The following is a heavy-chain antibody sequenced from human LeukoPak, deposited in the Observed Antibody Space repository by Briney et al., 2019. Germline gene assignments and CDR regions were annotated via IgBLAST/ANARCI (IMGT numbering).Heavy chain of an antibody. D-gene: IGHD1-26*01. CDR2: INPSGGST. CDR1: GYTFTRYH. V-gene: IGHV1-46*01. Sequence: GAPVKVSCKASGYTFTRYHMHWVRQAPGQGLEWMGIINPSGGSTSYAQKFQGRVTMTRDMSTSTVYMELSSLRSEDSAVYYCARETRQGGSLDFDYWGQGTLVTVSS. J-gene: IGHJ4*02. CDR3: ARETRQGGSLDFDY.